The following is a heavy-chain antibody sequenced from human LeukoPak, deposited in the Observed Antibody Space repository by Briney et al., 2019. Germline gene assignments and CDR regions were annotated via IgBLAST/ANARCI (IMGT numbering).Heavy chain of an antibody. V-gene: IGHV3-11*04. CDR1: GFTFSDYY. CDR3: ATSTMTVVVITNDAFDI. CDR2: ISSSGSTI. Sequence: PGGSLRLSCAASGFTFSDYYMSWIRQAPGKGLEWVSYISSSGSTIYYADSVKGRFTISRDNAKNSLYLQMNSLRAEDTAVYYCATSTMTVVVITNDAFDIWGQGTMVTVSS. J-gene: IGHJ3*02. D-gene: IGHD3-22*01.